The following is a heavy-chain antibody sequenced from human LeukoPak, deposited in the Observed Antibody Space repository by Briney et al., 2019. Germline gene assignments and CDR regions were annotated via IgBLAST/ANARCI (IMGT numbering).Heavy chain of an antibody. D-gene: IGHD3-22*01. CDR1: GGSFSGYY. Sequence: PSETLSLTCAVSGGSFSGYYWSWIRQPPGKGLEWIGEINHSGSTNYNPSLKSRVTISVDTSKNQFSLKLSSVTAADTAVYYCARGGPYYYDSSGYSDYWGQGTLVTVSS. CDR3: ARGGPYYYDSSGYSDY. J-gene: IGHJ4*02. CDR2: INHSGST. V-gene: IGHV4-34*01.